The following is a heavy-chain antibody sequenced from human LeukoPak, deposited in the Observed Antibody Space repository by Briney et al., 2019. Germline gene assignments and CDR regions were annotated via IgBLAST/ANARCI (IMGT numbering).Heavy chain of an antibody. D-gene: IGHD1-26*01. CDR3: ARHYGVVGATWAFDP. CDR1: GGSISSGIYF. J-gene: IGHJ5*02. Sequence: TSQTLSLTCTVSGGSISSGIYFWGWIRQPPGKGLEWIASIYHNGRTFYNLSLQSRVTISVDTSKNQFSLRLPSVTAADTAVYFCARHYGVVGATWAFDPWGQGILVTVSP. CDR2: IYHNGRT. V-gene: IGHV4-39*01.